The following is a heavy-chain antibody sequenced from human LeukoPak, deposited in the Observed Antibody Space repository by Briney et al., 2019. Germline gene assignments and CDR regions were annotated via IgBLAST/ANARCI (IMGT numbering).Heavy chain of an antibody. Sequence: GASVKVSCKASGYTFTGYYMHWVRQAPGQGLEWVGWINPNSGGTNYAQKFQGRVTMTRDTSISTAYMELSRLRSDDTAVYFCARAGVGVRFLEWLHDYWGQGTLVTVSS. V-gene: IGHV1-2*02. CDR2: INPNSGGT. D-gene: IGHD3-3*01. CDR1: GYTFTGYY. J-gene: IGHJ4*02. CDR3: ARAGVGVRFLEWLHDY.